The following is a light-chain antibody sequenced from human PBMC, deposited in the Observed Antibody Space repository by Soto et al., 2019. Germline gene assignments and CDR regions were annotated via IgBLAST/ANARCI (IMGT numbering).Light chain of an antibody. Sequence: IQVTQSPSSLSASVVDRVTITCRASQDISSYLAWYQQKPGKAPTLLIYAASTLQSGVPSRFSGSGFGTDFTLTISSLQAEDFASYYCQQLRSYPSTFGGGTKVDI. V-gene: IGKV1-9*01. CDR2: AAS. J-gene: IGKJ4*01. CDR1: QDISSY. CDR3: QQLRSYPST.